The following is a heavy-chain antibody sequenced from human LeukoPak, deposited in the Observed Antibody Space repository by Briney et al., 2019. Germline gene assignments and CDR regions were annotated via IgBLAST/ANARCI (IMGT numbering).Heavy chain of an antibody. CDR3: AREGTGSGWSFDY. Sequence: SETLSLTCTVSGGSISSGSYYWSWIRQPAGKGLEWIGRIYTSGSTNYNPSLKSRVTISVDTSKNQFSLKLSSVTAADTAVYYCAREGTGSGWSFDYWGQGTLVTVSS. CDR1: GGSISSGSYY. CDR2: IYTSGST. J-gene: IGHJ4*02. V-gene: IGHV4-61*02. D-gene: IGHD6-19*01.